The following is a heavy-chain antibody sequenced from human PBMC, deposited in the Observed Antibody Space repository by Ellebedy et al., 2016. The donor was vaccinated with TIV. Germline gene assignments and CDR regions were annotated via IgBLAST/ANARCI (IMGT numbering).Heavy chain of an antibody. V-gene: IGHV3-23*01. D-gene: IGHD3-10*01. J-gene: IGHJ4*02. Sequence: GGSLRLXXAASGFTFSSYAMSWVRQAPGKGLEWVSAISGSGGSTYYADSVKGRFTISRDNAKNTLYLQMNSLRAEDTAVYDCARDSEFPKQPLGTFDYWGQGTLVTVSS. CDR2: ISGSGGST. CDR3: ARDSEFPKQPLGTFDY. CDR1: GFTFSSYA.